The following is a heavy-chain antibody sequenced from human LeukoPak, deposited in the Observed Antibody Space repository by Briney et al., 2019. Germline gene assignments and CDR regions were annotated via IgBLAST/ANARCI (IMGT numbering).Heavy chain of an antibody. CDR2: IYSGGST. CDR1: GFTVSNNY. J-gene: IGHJ4*02. D-gene: IGHD3-10*01. Sequence: PGGSLRLSCAASGFTVSNNYMSWVRQAPGKGLQWVSVIYSGGSTYYADSVKGRFTISRDNSKNTLYLQMNSLRAEDTAVYYCAHLPSSGTGIVDYWGQGTLVTVSS. CDR3: AHLPSSGTGIVDY. V-gene: IGHV3-53*01.